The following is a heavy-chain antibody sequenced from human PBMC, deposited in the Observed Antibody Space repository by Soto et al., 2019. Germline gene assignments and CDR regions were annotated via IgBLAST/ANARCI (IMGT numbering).Heavy chain of an antibody. Sequence: GGSLRLSCAASGFTFSSNVMSWVRQAPGKGLEWVSAISGSGGSTYYADSVKGRFTISRDNSKNTLYLQMNSLRAEDKAVYYGAKYLPVAVAGTGLDYWGQGTLVTVSS. D-gene: IGHD6-19*01. V-gene: IGHV3-23*01. CDR1: GFTFSSNV. J-gene: IGHJ4*02. CDR2: ISGSGGST. CDR3: AKYLPVAVAGTGLDY.